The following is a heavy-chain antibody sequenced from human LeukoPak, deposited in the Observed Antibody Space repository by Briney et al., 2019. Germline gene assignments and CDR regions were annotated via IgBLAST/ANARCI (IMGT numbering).Heavy chain of an antibody. CDR1: GFTFSSYW. CDR3: ARDLLTLWYYYGMDV. CDR2: INSDGSST. J-gene: IGHJ6*02. D-gene: IGHD3-9*01. Sequence: GGSLRLSCAASGFTFSSYWMHWVRQAPGKGLVWVSRINSDGSSTSYADSVKGRFTISRDNAKNTLYLQMNSLRAEDTAVYYCARDLLTLWYYYGMDVWGQGTTVTVSS. V-gene: IGHV3-74*01.